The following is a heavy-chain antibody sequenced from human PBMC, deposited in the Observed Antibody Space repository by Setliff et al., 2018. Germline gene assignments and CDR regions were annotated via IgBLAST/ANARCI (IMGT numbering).Heavy chain of an antibody. J-gene: IGHJ4*02. Sequence: GGSLRLSCAASGFTFSSYSMNWVRQAPGKGLEWVSYISSSSSTIYYADSVRGRFTISRDNAKNSLYLQMSSLRAEDTAVYYCARGVPLDYWGQGTLVTVSS. CDR3: ARGVPLDY. D-gene: IGHD3-10*01. V-gene: IGHV3-48*01. CDR2: ISSSSSTI. CDR1: GFTFSSYS.